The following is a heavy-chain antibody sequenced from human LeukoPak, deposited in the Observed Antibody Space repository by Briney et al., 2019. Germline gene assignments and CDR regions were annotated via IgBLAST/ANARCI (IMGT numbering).Heavy chain of an antibody. CDR1: GFILSYYG. CDR3: AIDRTDMARSRPHN. Sequence: GGSLRLSCAASGFILSYYGMHWVRQAPGKGLEWVAVISYDGRNKYYAESVKGRFTISRDNSQNTLYLQMDSLRAEDTAVYYCAIDRTDMARSRPHNWGQGTLVTVSS. CDR2: ISYDGRNK. V-gene: IGHV3-30*03. J-gene: IGHJ4*02. D-gene: IGHD5-18*01.